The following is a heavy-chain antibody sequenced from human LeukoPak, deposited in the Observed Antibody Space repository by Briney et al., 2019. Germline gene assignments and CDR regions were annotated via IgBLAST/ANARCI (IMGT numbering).Heavy chain of an antibody. J-gene: IGHJ4*02. CDR3: ASLTYPPSTGYSSGFRPPPVYSFDY. CDR1: GFTFDDYG. V-gene: IGHV3-21*04. Sequence: GGSLRLSCAASGFTFDDYGMSWVRQAPGKGLEWVSSITSSSTYIFYADSVKGRFTISRDNAKNSLYLQMNSLRAEDTAVYYCASLTYPPSTGYSSGFRPPPVYSFDYWGQGTLVTVSS. D-gene: IGHD6-19*01. CDR2: ITSSSTYI.